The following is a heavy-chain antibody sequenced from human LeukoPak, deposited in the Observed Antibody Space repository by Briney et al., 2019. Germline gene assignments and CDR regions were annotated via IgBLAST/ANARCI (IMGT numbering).Heavy chain of an antibody. CDR2: IIPIFSTA. CDR3: ARGYSRWSIPTSSYYYRMDL. V-gene: IGHV1-69*13. CDR1: GDTLNNYS. Sequence: SVNVSCKASGDTLNNYSISWVRQAPGQGLEWMGGIIPIFSTANYAQKFQGRVTITADESTNTAYMELSSLTSDDTAVYYCARGYSRWSIPTSSYYYRMDLWGQGTTVAVSS. D-gene: IGHD6-13*01. J-gene: IGHJ6*02.